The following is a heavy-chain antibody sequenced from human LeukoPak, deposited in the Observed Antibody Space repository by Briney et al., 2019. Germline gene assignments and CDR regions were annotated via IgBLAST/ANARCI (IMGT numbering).Heavy chain of an antibody. CDR1: GFTFSSYW. Sequence: GGSLRLSCAASGFTFSSYWMHWVRQGPGKGLLWVARISDDANSTKYVDSVKGRFTIARDNAKSTLYLQMNSLRVADTGVYYCTTGHPGNFDYWGQGTLVTVSS. J-gene: IGHJ4*02. CDR3: TTGHPGNFDY. V-gene: IGHV3-74*01. CDR2: ISDDANST.